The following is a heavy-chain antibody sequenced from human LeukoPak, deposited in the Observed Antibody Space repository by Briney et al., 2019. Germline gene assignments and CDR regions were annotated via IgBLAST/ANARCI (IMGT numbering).Heavy chain of an antibody. V-gene: IGHV3-11*06. Sequence: KPGGSLRLSCITSGFTFGDYYMTWVRQAPGRGPEWVSYIGTTTSYTNYADSVKGRFTISRDNAKNSLYLQMNSLGAEDTALYYCARGLYCSGGTCFKPLDFWGQGTLVTVSS. CDR1: GFTFGDYY. CDR3: ARGLYCSGGTCFKPLDF. J-gene: IGHJ4*02. D-gene: IGHD2-15*01. CDR2: IGTTTSYT.